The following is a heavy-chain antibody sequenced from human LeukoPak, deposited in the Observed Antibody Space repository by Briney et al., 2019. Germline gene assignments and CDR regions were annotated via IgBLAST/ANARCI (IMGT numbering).Heavy chain of an antibody. V-gene: IGHV3-30*04. CDR1: GFTFSSYA. Sequence: GGSLRLSCAASGFTFSSYAMHWVRQAPGKGLECGANISYDGSNKYYADSVKGRYTISRDNSKTPLFLQMNSLRAEDTAVYFCAREGDILTGYYPFDYWGQGTLVTVS. CDR3: AREGDILTGYYPFDY. CDR2: ISYDGSNK. J-gene: IGHJ4*02. D-gene: IGHD3-9*01.